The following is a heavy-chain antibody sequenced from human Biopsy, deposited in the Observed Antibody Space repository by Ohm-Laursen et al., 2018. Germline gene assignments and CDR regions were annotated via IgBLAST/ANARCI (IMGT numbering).Heavy chain of an antibody. Sequence: SDTLSLTCTVSGGSISSDYWSWIRQTPGKGLEWIGYIYYSGSTNYNPSLKSRVTISVDTSKNQFLLRLNPVTAADTAVYYCARATNSTGWPYCYFYGMDVWGQGTTVTVSS. J-gene: IGHJ6*02. D-gene: IGHD2/OR15-2a*01. CDR3: ARATNSTGWPYCYFYGMDV. V-gene: IGHV4-59*07. CDR2: IYYSGST. CDR1: GGSISSDY.